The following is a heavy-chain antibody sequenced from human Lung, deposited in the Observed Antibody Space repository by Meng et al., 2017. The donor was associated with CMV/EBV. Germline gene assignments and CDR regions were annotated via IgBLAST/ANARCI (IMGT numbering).Heavy chain of an antibody. CDR3: AKYSAVGERLYYFDY. V-gene: IGHV3-23*01. D-gene: IGHD2-21*01. CDR2: IGATAGGT. J-gene: IGHJ4*02. CDR1: GLTSSSYG. Sequence: GESLKISCAASGLTSSSYGMSWVRQAPGKGLEWVSSIGATAGGTYYADSVKGRFTISRDNAKNTLYLQMNSLSAEDTAVYYCAKYSAVGERLYYFDYWGQGTLVTVSS.